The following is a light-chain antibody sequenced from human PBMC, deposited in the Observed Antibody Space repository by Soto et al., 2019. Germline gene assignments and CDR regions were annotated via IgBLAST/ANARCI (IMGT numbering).Light chain of an antibody. CDR1: QSVSSY. CDR2: DAS. V-gene: IGKV3-11*01. J-gene: IGKJ1*01. CDR3: QQRTNWWT. Sequence: EIVLTQSPATLSLSPGERATLSCRASQSVSSYLAWYQQKPGQAPRLLIHDASNRATGIPARFSGSGSATDFTLTISSLEPEDFAVYYCQQRTNWWTFGQGTKVEIK.